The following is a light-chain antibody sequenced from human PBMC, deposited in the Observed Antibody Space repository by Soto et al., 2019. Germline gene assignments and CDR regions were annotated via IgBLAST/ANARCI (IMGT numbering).Light chain of an antibody. J-gene: IGKJ4*01. CDR1: QSVNTN. V-gene: IGKV3-15*01. Sequence: EIVMTQSPATLSVSPGERATLSCRASQSVNTNLVWYQQKPGQAPRLLIYGASNRASGIPATFSGSGSGTEFTLTISSLQSEDFAVYYCQQHSNWPLTFGGGTKVEI. CDR3: QQHSNWPLT. CDR2: GAS.